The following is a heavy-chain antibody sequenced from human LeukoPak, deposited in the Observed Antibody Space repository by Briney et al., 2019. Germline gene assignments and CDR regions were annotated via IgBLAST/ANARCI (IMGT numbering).Heavy chain of an antibody. V-gene: IGHV1-18*04. D-gene: IGHD3-10*01. CDR3: ARDSGRNYGARFDP. CDR1: GYTFTNYY. J-gene: IGHJ5*02. CDR2: ISDYNGNT. Sequence: ASVKVSCKASGYTFTNYYMHWVRQAPGQGLEWMGWISDYNGNTNYAQKLQGRVTMTTDTSTSTAYMELRSLRSDGTAVYYCARDSGRNYGARFDPWGQGTLVTVSS.